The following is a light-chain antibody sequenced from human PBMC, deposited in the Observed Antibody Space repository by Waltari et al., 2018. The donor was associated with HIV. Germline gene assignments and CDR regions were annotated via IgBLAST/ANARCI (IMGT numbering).Light chain of an antibody. Sequence: QSVLTQPPSVSAAPGQKVTIPCSGSSSNIGNNYVSWYQQIPGTAPRLVIYDTNDRPSGIPDRVSGSKSGTSATLGITGPQTGDEADYYCGTWDSSLSAVVFGGGTKLTVL. CDR1: SSNIGNNY. CDR2: DTN. J-gene: IGLJ2*01. V-gene: IGLV1-51*01. CDR3: GTWDSSLSAVV.